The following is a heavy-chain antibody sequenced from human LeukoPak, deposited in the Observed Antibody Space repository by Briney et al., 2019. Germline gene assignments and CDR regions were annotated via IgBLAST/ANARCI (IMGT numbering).Heavy chain of an antibody. D-gene: IGHD6-19*01. Sequence: GGSLRLSCAASGFTFSSYWMSWVRQAPGKGLEGVANIKQDGSEKYYVDSVKGRFTISRDNAKNSLYLQMNSLRAEDTAVYYCARGQSSGWYYYFDYWGQGTLVTVSS. V-gene: IGHV3-7*03. CDR3: ARGQSSGWYYYFDY. J-gene: IGHJ4*02. CDR2: IKQDGSEK. CDR1: GFTFSSYW.